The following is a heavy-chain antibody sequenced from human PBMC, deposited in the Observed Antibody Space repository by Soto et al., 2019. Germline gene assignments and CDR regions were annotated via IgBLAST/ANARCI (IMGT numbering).Heavy chain of an antibody. CDR1: GFTFSSYS. CDR2: ISSSSSYI. J-gene: IGHJ4*02. CDR3: ARGSGYSGYDYFDY. D-gene: IGHD5-12*01. Sequence: GGSLRLSCAASGFTFSSYSMNWVRQAPGKGLEWVSSISSSSSYIYYADSVKGRFTISRDNSKNTLYLQMNSLRAEDTAVYYCARGSGYSGYDYFDYWGQGTLVTVSS. V-gene: IGHV3-21*01.